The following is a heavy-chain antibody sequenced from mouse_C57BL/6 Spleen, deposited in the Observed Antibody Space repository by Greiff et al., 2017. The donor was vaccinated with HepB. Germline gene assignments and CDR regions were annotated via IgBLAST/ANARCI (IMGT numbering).Heavy chain of an antibody. Sequence: EVQLVESGGGLVKPGGSLKLSCAASGFTFSSYAMSWVRQTPEKRLEWVATISDGGSYTYYPDNVKGRFTISRDNAKNTLYLQMSHLKSEDTAMYYCAREGYYGSSQYYFDYWGQGTTLTVSS. V-gene: IGHV5-4*01. CDR2: ISDGGSYT. D-gene: IGHD1-1*01. CDR1: GFTFSSYA. J-gene: IGHJ2*01. CDR3: AREGYYGSSQYYFDY.